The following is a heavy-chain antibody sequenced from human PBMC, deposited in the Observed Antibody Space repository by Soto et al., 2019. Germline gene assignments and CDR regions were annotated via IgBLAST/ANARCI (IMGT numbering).Heavy chain of an antibody. Sequence: SETLSLTCTVSGGSISSYYWSWSRQPPGKGLEWIGYIYYSGSTSYNPSLRSRVTISVDTSKNQFSLKLSSVTAADTAVYYCARQAPHSSGWIWFDPWGQGTVVTVAS. D-gene: IGHD6-19*01. J-gene: IGHJ5*02. CDR3: ARQAPHSSGWIWFDP. CDR2: IYYSGST. V-gene: IGHV4-59*08. CDR1: GGSISSYY.